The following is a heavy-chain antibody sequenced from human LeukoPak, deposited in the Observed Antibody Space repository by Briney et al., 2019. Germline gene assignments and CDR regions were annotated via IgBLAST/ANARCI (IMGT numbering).Heavy chain of an antibody. J-gene: IGHJ5*02. Sequence: SETLSLTCTVSGGSISSGDYYWSWIRQPPGKGLEWIGYIYYSGSTYYNPSLKSRVTISVDTSKNQFSLKLSSVTAADTAVYYCARGPVLRFLEWLTHVDNWFDPWGQGTLVTVSS. V-gene: IGHV4-30-4*08. CDR1: GGSISSGDYY. CDR3: ARGPVLRFLEWLTHVDNWFDP. CDR2: IYYSGST. D-gene: IGHD3-3*01.